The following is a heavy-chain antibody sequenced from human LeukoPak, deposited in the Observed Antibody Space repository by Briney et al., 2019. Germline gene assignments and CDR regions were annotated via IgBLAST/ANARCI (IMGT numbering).Heavy chain of an antibody. CDR2: ISPTGSTT. J-gene: IGHJ4*02. D-gene: IGHD6-6*01. CDR3: ARGPNSNWSGLDF. V-gene: IGHV3-74*01. Sequence: GGSLRLSCNASGFFFSGHWMHCARQLPGICLVSVSRISPTGSTTSYADSVKGRFTVSRDNAKNTLYLQVNNLRAEDTAVYYCARGPNSNWSGLDFWGQGTLLTVSS. CDR1: GFFFSGHW.